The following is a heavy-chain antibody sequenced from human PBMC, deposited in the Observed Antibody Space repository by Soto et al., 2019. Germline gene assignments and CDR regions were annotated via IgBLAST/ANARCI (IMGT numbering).Heavy chain of an antibody. V-gene: IGHV4-30-2*01. J-gene: IGHJ5*02. D-gene: IGHD2-8*01. CDR1: GGSITSGAYS. Sequence: PSETLSLTCAASGGSITSGAYSWSWIRPPPGKVLEWLGYISQSGATYYNPSLERRVTISMDTSKNAFPLNLSSVTADDTAVYYCARGIWNIEEMIYGFYLDPWGPGTLVTVSS. CDR3: ARGIWNIEEMIYGFYLDP. CDR2: ISQSGAT.